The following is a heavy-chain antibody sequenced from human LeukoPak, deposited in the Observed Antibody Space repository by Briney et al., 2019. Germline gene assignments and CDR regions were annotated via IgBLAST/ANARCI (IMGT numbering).Heavy chain of an antibody. CDR3: ARDNVVAAAGNDAEGDY. CDR2: IIPIFGTA. V-gene: IGHV1-69*06. D-gene: IGHD6-13*01. Sequence: ASVKVSCKASGYTFTSYGISWVRQAPGQGLEWMGGIIPIFGTANYAQKFQGRVTITADKSTSTAYMELSSLRSEDTAVYYCARDNVVAAAGNDAEGDYWGQGTLVTVSS. J-gene: IGHJ4*02. CDR1: GYTFTSYG.